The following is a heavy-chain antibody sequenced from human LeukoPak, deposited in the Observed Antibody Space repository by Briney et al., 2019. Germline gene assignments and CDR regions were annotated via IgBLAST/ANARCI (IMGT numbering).Heavy chain of an antibody. CDR3: ARLKRYFEVMY. D-gene: IGHD3-9*01. V-gene: IGHV4-39*01. J-gene: IGHJ4*02. CDR1: GGSISSSSYY. Sequence: PSETLSLTCTVSGGSISSSSYYWGWIRQPPGKGLEWIGSIYYSGSTYYNPSLKSRVTISVDTSKNQFSLKLSSVTAADTAVYYCARLKRYFEVMYWGQGTLVTVSS. CDR2: IYYSGST.